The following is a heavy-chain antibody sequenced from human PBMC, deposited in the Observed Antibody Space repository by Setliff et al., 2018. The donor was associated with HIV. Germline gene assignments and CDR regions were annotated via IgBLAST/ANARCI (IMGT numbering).Heavy chain of an antibody. J-gene: IGHJ4*02. Sequence: GGSLRLSCAASGFTFSSYTMNWVRQAPGKGLEWVAVISYDGSNKYYADSVKGRFTTSRDNSKNTLYLQMNSLRAEDTAVYYCAKGGIEYSSSSGSDYWGQGTLVTVSS. D-gene: IGHD6-6*01. CDR3: AKGGIEYSSSSGSDY. V-gene: IGHV3-30*04. CDR2: ISYDGSNK. CDR1: GFTFSSYT.